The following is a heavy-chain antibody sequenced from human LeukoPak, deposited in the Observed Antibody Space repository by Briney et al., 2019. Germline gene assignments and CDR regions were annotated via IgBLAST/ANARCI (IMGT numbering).Heavy chain of an antibody. V-gene: IGHV3-7*03. CDR3: AKDSGWFRFDY. Sequence: GGSLRLSCAVSGVTLTSAWMTWVRQAPGKGLEWVANIKQDGSDKYYMDSVKGRFTISRDNAKNSLYLQMNSLRAEDTAVYYCAKDSGWFRFDYWGQGTLVTVSS. CDR1: GVTLTSAW. J-gene: IGHJ4*02. D-gene: IGHD6-13*01. CDR2: IKQDGSDK.